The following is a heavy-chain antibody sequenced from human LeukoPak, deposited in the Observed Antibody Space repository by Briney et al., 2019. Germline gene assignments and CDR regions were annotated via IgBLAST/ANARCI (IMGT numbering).Heavy chain of an antibody. J-gene: IGHJ5*02. D-gene: IGHD3-16*01. CDR2: IWYDGSNK. Sequence: SLXLSCAASGFTFSSYGMHWVRQAPGKGLEWVAVIWYDGSNKYYADSVKDRFTISRDNSKNTLYLQMNSLRAEDTAVYYCARGFTEFDPWGQGTLVTVSS. CDR1: GFTFSSYG. CDR3: ARGFTEFDP. V-gene: IGHV3-33*01.